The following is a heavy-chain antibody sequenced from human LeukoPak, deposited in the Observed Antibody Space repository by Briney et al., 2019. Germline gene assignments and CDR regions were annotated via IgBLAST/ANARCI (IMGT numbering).Heavy chain of an antibody. Sequence: SETLSLTRTVSGGSTSSGDYYWSWIRQPPGKGLEWIGYIYYSGSTYYNPSLKSRVTISVDTSKNQFSLKLSSVTAADTAAYYCARVRGSPDYWGQGTLVTVSS. CDR2: IYYSGST. J-gene: IGHJ4*02. V-gene: IGHV4-30-4*01. CDR3: ARVRGSPDY. CDR1: GGSTSSGDYY. D-gene: IGHD6-13*01.